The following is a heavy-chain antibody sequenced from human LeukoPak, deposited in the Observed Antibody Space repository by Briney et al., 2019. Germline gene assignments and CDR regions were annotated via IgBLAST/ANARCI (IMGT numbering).Heavy chain of an antibody. CDR2: IYYSGST. V-gene: IGHV4-39*07. Sequence: PSETLSLTCTVSGDSISSSSYYWGWIRQPPGKGLEWIGSIYYSGSTYYNPSLKSRVTISVDTSKNQVSLKLRSVTAADAAVYYCARDTSGGVAGYWDYWGQGTLVTVSS. CDR3: ARDTSGGVAGYWDY. D-gene: IGHD3-16*01. CDR1: GDSISSSSYY. J-gene: IGHJ4*02.